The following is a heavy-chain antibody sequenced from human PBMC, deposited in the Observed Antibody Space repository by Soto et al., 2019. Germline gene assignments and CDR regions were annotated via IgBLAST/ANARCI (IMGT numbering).Heavy chain of an antibody. Sequence: QVQLVESGGGVVQPGRSLRLSCAASGFTFSSYAMHWVRQAPGKGLEWVAVISYDGSNKYYADSVKGRFNISRDNSKNTLYLQMNSLRAEDTAVDYCARGGGEIFGVVAYFDYWGQGTLVTVSS. CDR2: ISYDGSNK. CDR3: ARGGGEIFGVVAYFDY. CDR1: GFTFSSYA. J-gene: IGHJ4*02. V-gene: IGHV3-30-3*01. D-gene: IGHD3-3*01.